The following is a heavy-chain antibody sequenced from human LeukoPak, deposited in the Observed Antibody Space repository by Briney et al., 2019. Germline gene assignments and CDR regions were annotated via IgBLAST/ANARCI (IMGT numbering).Heavy chain of an antibody. V-gene: IGHV3-7*05. CDR2: IKQEGSEK. CDR3: ARDLGVVYALGFDY. CDR1: GFTFSRYW. Sequence: PGGSLRLSCAASGFTFSRYWMNWARQAPGKGLEWVANIKQEGSEKYSVDSVKGRFTTSRDNAKNSLYLQMNSLRAEDTAVYYCARDLGVVYALGFDYWGQGTLVTVSS. D-gene: IGHD2-8*02. J-gene: IGHJ4*02.